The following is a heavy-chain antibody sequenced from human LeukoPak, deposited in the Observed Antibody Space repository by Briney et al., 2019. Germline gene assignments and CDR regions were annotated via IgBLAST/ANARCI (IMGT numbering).Heavy chain of an antibody. V-gene: IGHV3-21*01. CDR3: AKGTVTTPDDY. CDR2: ISSSSSYI. Sequence: PGGSLRLSCAASGFTFSSYSMNWVRLVPGKGLEWVSSISSSSSYIYYADSAKARFTISRDNAKNSLYLQMNSLRAEDTAVYYCAKGTVTTPDDYWGQGTLVTVSS. CDR1: GFTFSSYS. D-gene: IGHD4-11*01. J-gene: IGHJ4*01.